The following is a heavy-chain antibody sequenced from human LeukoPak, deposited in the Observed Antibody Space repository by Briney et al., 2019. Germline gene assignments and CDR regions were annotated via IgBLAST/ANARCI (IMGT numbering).Heavy chain of an antibody. CDR3: ARLYCSSTSCHFDY. CDR2: ISSSSSYI. Sequence: PGGSLRLSRAASGFTFSSYSMNWVRQAPGKGLEWVSSISSSSSYIYYADSVKGRFTISRDNAKNSLYLQMNSLRAEDTAMYYCARLYCSSTSCHFDYWGQGTLVTVSS. D-gene: IGHD2-2*01. J-gene: IGHJ4*02. V-gene: IGHV3-21*01. CDR1: GFTFSSYS.